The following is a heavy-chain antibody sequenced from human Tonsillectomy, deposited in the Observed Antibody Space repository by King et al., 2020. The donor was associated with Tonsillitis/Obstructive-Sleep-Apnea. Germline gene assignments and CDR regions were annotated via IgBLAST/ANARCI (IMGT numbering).Heavy chain of an antibody. V-gene: IGHV1-18*01. J-gene: IGHJ4*02. CDR3: AREGLEWELQREFDY. CDR2: ISAYNGNT. Sequence: VQLVESGAEVKKPGASVKVSCKASGYTFTSYGISWVRQAPGQGLEWMGWISAYNGNTNYAQTLQGRVTMTTDSSTSTAYMELRSLRSDDTAVYYCAREGLEWELQREFDYWGQGTLVTVSS. D-gene: IGHD1-26*01. CDR1: GYTFTSYG.